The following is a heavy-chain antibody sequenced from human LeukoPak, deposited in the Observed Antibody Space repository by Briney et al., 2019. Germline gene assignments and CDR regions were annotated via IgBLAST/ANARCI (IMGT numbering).Heavy chain of an antibody. V-gene: IGHV3-21*01. J-gene: IGHJ4*02. Sequence: GGSLRLSCAASGFTFSSYSMNWVRQAPGKGLEWVSSISSSSSYIYYADSVKGRFTISRDNAKNSLYLQMNSLRAEDTAVYYCATEKGYCGSTTCYFFESWGQGTLVTVSS. CDR2: ISSSSSYI. CDR3: ATEKGYCGSTTCYFFES. CDR1: GFTFSSYS. D-gene: IGHD2-2*01.